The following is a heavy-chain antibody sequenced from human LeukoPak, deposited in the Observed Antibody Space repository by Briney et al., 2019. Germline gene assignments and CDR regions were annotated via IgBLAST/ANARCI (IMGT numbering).Heavy chain of an antibody. J-gene: IGHJ6*03. CDR2: INSDGSST. CDR3: ARVSFTYYYGSGSYYSSPGYYYYMDV. D-gene: IGHD3-10*01. CDR1: GFTFSSYW. Sequence: GGSLRLSCAASGFTFSSYWMHWVRQAPGKGLVWVSRINSDGSSTSYADSVKGRFTISRDNAKNTLYLQMNSLRAEDTAVYYCARVSFTYYYGSGSYYSSPGYYYYMDVWGKGTTVTISS. V-gene: IGHV3-74*01.